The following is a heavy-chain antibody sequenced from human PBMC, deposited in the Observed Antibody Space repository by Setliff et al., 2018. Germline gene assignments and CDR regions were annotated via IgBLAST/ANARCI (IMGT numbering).Heavy chain of an antibody. J-gene: IGHJ4*02. CDR1: GFTFSTYV. V-gene: IGHV3-23*01. CDR3: MKKIIAGGGPPYDYFDY. D-gene: IGHD1-26*01. Sequence: GGSLRLSCAASGFTFSTYVMTWVRQAPGKGLEWVSSIHGEGINTYYADSVRGRFTISRDNSKNTLFLQMNSLRADDTAVYYCMKKIIAGGGPPYDYFDYWGQGTLVTVSS. CDR2: IHGEGINT.